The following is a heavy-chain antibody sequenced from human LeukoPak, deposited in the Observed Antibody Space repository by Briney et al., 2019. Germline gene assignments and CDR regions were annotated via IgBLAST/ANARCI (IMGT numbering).Heavy chain of an antibody. V-gene: IGHV3-53*01. CDR3: ARDPRNVGLAP. CDR1: GFTVSSNY. J-gene: IGHJ5*02. D-gene: IGHD2-15*01. CDR2: NYSGGST. Sequence: GGSLRLSCAASGFTVSSNYMSWVRQAPGKGLEWVSVNYSGGSTYYADSVKGRFTISRDNAKNTLYLQMNSLRVEDTAVYYCARDPRNVGLAPWGQGTLVTVSS.